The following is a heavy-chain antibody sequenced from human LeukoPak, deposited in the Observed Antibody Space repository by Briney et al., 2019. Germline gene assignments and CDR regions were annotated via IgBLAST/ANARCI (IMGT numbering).Heavy chain of an antibody. V-gene: IGHV3-23*01. CDR2: ISGSGST. J-gene: IGHJ4*02. Sequence: GGSLRLSCAASAFTFSYYAMSWARQAPGRGLEWVSAISGSGSTHYADSVKGRFTISRDNSKNTLYLQMNSLRAEDTAVYYCAKDIYDSSGYPSDYWGQGTLVTVSS. D-gene: IGHD3-22*01. CDR1: AFTFSYYA. CDR3: AKDIYDSSGYPSDY.